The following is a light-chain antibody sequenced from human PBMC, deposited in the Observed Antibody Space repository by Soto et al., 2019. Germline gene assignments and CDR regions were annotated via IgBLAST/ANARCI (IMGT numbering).Light chain of an antibody. J-gene: IGKJ4*01. Sequence: DIVMTQTPLSLSVAPGQPASISCKSSQSLLYSDGRTYLYWFLQKAGPPPQLLIYEVSNRFSGVSDRFSGSGSVTDFTLKISRVEAEAVGVYYCLQTIQLPLAFGGGTKVEI. V-gene: IGKV2D-29*01. CDR3: LQTIQLPLA. CDR1: QSLLYSDGRTY. CDR2: EVS.